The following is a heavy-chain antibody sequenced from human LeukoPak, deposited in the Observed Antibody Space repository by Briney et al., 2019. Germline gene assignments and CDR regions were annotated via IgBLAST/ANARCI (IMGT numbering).Heavy chain of an antibody. D-gene: IGHD2-8*01. Sequence: SETLSLTCAVYGGSFSGYYWSWIRQPPGKGLEWIGEINHSGSTNYNPSLKSRVTISVDTSKNQFSLKLSSVTAADTAVYYCARGPLNCTNGVCYRTNFDYWGQGTLVTVS. J-gene: IGHJ4*02. V-gene: IGHV4-34*01. CDR2: INHSGST. CDR1: GGSFSGYY. CDR3: ARGPLNCTNGVCYRTNFDY.